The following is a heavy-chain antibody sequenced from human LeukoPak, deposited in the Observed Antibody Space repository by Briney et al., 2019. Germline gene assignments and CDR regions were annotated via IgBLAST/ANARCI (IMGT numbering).Heavy chain of an antibody. CDR3: ERRSSYHRSGYYYYFEY. Sequence: GESLKISCKASGYSFTSFWIVWVRQMPGKGLEWMGIIYPGDSDTRYSPSFQGQVTISADKSISTAYLQWSSLKASDTAMYYCERRSSYHRSGYYYYFEYWGQGTLVTVSS. J-gene: IGHJ4*02. D-gene: IGHD3-22*01. V-gene: IGHV5-51*01. CDR1: GYSFTSFW. CDR2: IYPGDSDT.